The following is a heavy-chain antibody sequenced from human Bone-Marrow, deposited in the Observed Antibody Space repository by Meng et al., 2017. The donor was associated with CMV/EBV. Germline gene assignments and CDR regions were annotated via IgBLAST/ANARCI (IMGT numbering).Heavy chain of an antibody. CDR2: INPSGCST. CDR3: ARKLAAAGPFDY. J-gene: IGHJ4*02. CDR1: GYTFTSYY. D-gene: IGHD6-13*01. V-gene: IGHV1-46*01. Sequence: ASVKVSCKASGYTFTSYYMHWVRQAPGQGLEWMGIINPSGCSTSYAQKFQGRVTMTRDTSTSTVYMELSSLRSEDTAVYYCARKLAAAGPFDYWGQGTLVTVSS.